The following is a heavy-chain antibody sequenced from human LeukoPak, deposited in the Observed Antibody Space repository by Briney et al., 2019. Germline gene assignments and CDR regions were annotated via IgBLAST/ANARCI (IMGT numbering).Heavy chain of an antibody. J-gene: IGHJ3*02. CDR2: INPNSGGT. D-gene: IGHD3-10*01. CDR3: ARAYYYGSVSPYAFDI. CDR1: GYTFTGYY. Sequence: GASVKVSCKASGYTFTGYYMHWVRQAPGQGLEWMGWINPNSGGTNYAQKFQGWVTMTRDTSISTAYMELSRLRSDDTAVYYCARAYYYGSVSPYAFDIWGQGTMVTVSS. V-gene: IGHV1-2*04.